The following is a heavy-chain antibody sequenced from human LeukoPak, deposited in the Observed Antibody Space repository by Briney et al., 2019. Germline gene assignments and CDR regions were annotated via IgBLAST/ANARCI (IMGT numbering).Heavy chain of an antibody. V-gene: IGHV2-5*02. D-gene: IGHD6-6*01. CDR2: IYWDDDK. J-gene: IGHJ4*02. CDR1: GFSLSTSGVG. CDR3: AHRRGAARPQYYFDY. Sequence: SGPTLVKPTQTLTLTCTFSGFSLSTSGVGVGWIRQPPGKALEWLALIYWDDDKRYSPSLKSRLTITKDTSKNQVVLTMTNMDPVGTATYYCAHRRGAARPQYYFDYWGQGTLVTVSS.